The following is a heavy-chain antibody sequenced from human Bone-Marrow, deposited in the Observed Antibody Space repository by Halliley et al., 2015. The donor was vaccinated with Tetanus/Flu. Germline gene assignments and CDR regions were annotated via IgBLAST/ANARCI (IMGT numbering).Heavy chain of an antibody. CDR1: GVSITNGDFS. V-gene: IGHV4-30-2*01. Sequence: TLSLTCTVSGVSITNGDFSWTWIRQTPGKGLEWVGYIYHSGTTYYNPSLKGRVSMSIDRSKNQFSLKLTSVSAADTAVYHCARVDIATRYFNLWGRGTLVSVSS. CDR2: IYHSGTT. CDR3: ARVDIATRYFNL. J-gene: IGHJ2*01. D-gene: IGHD2-21*01.